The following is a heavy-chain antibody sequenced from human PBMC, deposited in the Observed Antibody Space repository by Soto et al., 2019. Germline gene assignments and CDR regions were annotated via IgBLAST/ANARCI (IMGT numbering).Heavy chain of an antibody. CDR1: GASITSHY. Sequence: SETLSLTCSVSGASITSHYWNWIRQSAGEGLQWIGRVYARGATNYNPSLKSRVTISGDTSKNQFSLKLTSVTAADTAVYYCARSSGDDFFYYGMDVWGQGTTVTVSS. CDR2: VYARGAT. V-gene: IGHV4-59*10. J-gene: IGHJ6*02. D-gene: IGHD4-17*01. CDR3: ARSSGDDFFYYGMDV.